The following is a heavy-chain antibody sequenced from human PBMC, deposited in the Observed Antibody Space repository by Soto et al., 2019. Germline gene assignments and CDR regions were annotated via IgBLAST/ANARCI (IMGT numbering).Heavy chain of an antibody. V-gene: IGHV4-39*01. Sequence: SETLSLTCTVSGGSISSNVYYWGWIRQSPHKELEWIGSVFYSGNTYSNPSLRSRVNMYVDTSKSQFSLRLTSVTAADTAVYFCARTLGPRGTGSDGSDFRSTIDYWGQGTLVTVSS. CDR2: VFYSGNT. CDR1: GGSISSNVYY. D-gene: IGHD2-21*01. CDR3: ARTLGPRGTGSDGSDFRSTIDY. J-gene: IGHJ4*02.